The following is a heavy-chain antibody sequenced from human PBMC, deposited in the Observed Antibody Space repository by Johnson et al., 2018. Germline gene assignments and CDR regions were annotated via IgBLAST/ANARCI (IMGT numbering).Heavy chain of an antibody. CDR3: AGVVAAAAGIRYYYYKDV. D-gene: IGHD6-13*01. V-gene: IGHV4-59*01. CDR1: GGPISSNY. CDR2: IYDSGST. Sequence: QVQLVQSGPGLVKPSETLSLTCPVSGGPISSNYWSWIRQPPGKGLEWLGYIYDSGSTNYNPSLKSRVTISVDTSKHQFSLKLSSVTAADTAVYYCAGVVAAAAGIRYYYYKDVWGKGTTVTVSS. J-gene: IGHJ6*03.